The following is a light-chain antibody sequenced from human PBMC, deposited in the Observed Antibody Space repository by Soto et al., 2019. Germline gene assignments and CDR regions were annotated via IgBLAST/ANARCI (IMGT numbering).Light chain of an antibody. Sequence: QSVLTQPPSVSGAPGQRVSISCTGSSTNIGAGYGVHWYQQRPGKAPKLMIYEVSNRPSGVSNRFSGSKSDNTASLTISGLQAEDEADYYCNSYTSSSTWVFGGGTKLTVL. CDR1: STNIGAGYG. CDR2: EVS. CDR3: NSYTSSSTWV. V-gene: IGLV1-40*01. J-gene: IGLJ3*02.